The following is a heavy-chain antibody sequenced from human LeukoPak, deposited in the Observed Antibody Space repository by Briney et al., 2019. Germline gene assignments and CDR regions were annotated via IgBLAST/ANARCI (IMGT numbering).Heavy chain of an antibody. J-gene: IGHJ4*02. CDR1: GYTFSSYV. D-gene: IGHD6-19*01. CDR2: ISAYNGNT. CDR3: ATTRSLAVAGALDY. Sequence: ASVKVSCKASGYTFSSYVFSWVRQAPGQGLEWMGWISAYNGNTNYAQKLQGRLTMTTDTSTRTAYMDLRSLRSDDMAVYYCATTRSLAVAGALDYWGQGTLVTVSS. V-gene: IGHV1-18*03.